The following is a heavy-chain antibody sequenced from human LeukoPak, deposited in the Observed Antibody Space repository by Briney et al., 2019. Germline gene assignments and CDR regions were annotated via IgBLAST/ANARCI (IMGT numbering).Heavy chain of an antibody. J-gene: IGHJ3*02. CDR1: GFTASMDS. CDR2: LYSGGAT. CDR3: ARVHLYDPYDAFDI. Sequence: GGSLRLSFAPSGFTASMDSMIWFRQPPGRDRQWVSILYSGGATYYADSVKGRFTISRDNAKNSLYLQMNSLRAEDTAVYYCARVHLYDPYDAFDIWGQGTMVTVSS. V-gene: IGHV3-53*01. D-gene: IGHD5/OR15-5a*01.